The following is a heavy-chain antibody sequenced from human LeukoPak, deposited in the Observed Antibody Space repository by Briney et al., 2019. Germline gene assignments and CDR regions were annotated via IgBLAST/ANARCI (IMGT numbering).Heavy chain of an antibody. D-gene: IGHD4-17*01. CDR3: ARVTVTNPVCDY. CDR1: GFTFRSYA. CDR2: ISGSGGGT. Sequence: GGSLRLSCAASGFTFRSYAMSWARLAPGKGLEWVSTISGSGGGTWYPDSVKGRFTISRDNSKNTLWLHMTSLRAEDTAIYYCARVTVTNPVCDYWGQGTLVTVSS. V-gene: IGHV3-23*01. J-gene: IGHJ4*02.